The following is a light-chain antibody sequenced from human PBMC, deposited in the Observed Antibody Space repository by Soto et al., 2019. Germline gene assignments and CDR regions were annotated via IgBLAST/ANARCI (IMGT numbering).Light chain of an antibody. V-gene: IGLV2-8*01. CDR2: EVS. J-gene: IGLJ1*01. CDR1: SSDVGGYNY. Sequence: HSALTQPPSASGSPGQSVTISCTGTSSDVGGYNYVSWYQQHPDKAPKLMIYEVSKRPSGVPDRFSGSKSDNTASLTVSGLQAEDEADYYCSLYAGSNNFVFGTGTKLTVL. CDR3: SLYAGSNNFV.